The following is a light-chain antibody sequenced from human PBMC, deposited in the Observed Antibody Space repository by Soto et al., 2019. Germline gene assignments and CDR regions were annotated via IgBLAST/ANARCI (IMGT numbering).Light chain of an antibody. CDR3: QQYDGSPGT. CDR2: GVS. V-gene: IGKV3-20*01. CDR1: QSLNRKY. Sequence: EIVLTQSPGTLSLSQGERATLACRASQSLNRKYLAWYQQKPGQAPRLLINGVSSRATGIPDRFSGSGSGTDFTLTISRLEPEDFGVYYCQQYDGSPGTFGQGTKVDIK. J-gene: IGKJ1*01.